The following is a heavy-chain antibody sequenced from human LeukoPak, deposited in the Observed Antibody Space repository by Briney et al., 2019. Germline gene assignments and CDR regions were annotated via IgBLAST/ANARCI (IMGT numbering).Heavy chain of an antibody. CDR2: ISYDGTYQ. J-gene: IGHJ4*02. CDR1: GFTFSGSG. Sequence: GGSLRLSCAASGFTFSGSGMHWVRQAPGKGLEVVATISYDGTYQYYADSVKGRFTISRDISKNTLYLQMNSLRVEDTAVYYCAKVDSSGSYFFSPFFDSWGQGTLVTVSS. V-gene: IGHV3-30*18. CDR3: AKVDSSGSYFFSPFFDS. D-gene: IGHD3-10*01.